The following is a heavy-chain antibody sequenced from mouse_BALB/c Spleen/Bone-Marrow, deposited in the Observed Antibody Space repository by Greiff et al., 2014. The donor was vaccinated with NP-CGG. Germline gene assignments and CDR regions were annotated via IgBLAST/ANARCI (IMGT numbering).Heavy chain of an antibody. CDR1: AYTFTDYT. CDR3: ARRGTFRATSYAMDY. V-gene: IGHV1-4*01. CDR2: INPSSGYT. J-gene: IGHJ4*01. D-gene: IGHD3-1*01. Sequence: VKLVESGAELARPGASVKMSCKASAYTFTDYTVHWVKQRPGQGLEWIGYINPSSGYTNYNQIFKDKATLTADKSSSTAYMQLSSLTSGDSAVYYCARRGTFRATSYAMDYWGQGNSVTVSS.